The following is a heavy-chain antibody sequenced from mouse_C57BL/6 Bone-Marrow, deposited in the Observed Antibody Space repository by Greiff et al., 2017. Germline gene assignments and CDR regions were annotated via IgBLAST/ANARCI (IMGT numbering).Heavy chain of an antibody. D-gene: IGHD1-1*01. CDR3: TTPYYGSSSFAY. V-gene: IGHV14-1*01. J-gene: IGHJ3*01. Sequence: EVKLMESGAELVRPGASVKLSCTASGFNIKDYYMHWVKQRPEQGLEWIGRIDPADGDTEYAPKFQGKATMTADTSSNTAYLQLSSLTSEDTAFYYCTTPYYGSSSFAYWGQGTLVTVSA. CDR2: IDPADGDT. CDR1: GFNIKDYY.